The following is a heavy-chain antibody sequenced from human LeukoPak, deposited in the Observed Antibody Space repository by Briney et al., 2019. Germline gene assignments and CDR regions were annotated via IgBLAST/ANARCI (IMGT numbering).Heavy chain of an antibody. CDR3: ARDVTGTYYYYYYGMDV. Sequence: GGSLRLSCAASGFTFSSYWMSGVRQAPGKGLEWVANIKQDGSEKYYVDSVKGRFTISRDNAKNSLYLQMNSLRAEDTAVYYCARDVTGTYYYYYYGMDVWGQGTTVTVSS. J-gene: IGHJ6*02. CDR1: GFTFSSYW. V-gene: IGHV3-7*01. CDR2: IKQDGSEK. D-gene: IGHD6-19*01.